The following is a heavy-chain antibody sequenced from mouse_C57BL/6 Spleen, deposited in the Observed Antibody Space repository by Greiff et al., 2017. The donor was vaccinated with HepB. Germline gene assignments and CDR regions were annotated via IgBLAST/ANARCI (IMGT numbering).Heavy chain of an antibody. D-gene: IGHD4-1*02. J-gene: IGHJ3*01. CDR1: GYTFTSYW. CDR3: ARRGLQLGLSWFAY. CDR2: IYPGSGST. V-gene: IGHV1-55*01. Sequence: QVQLQQSGAELVKPGASVKMSCKASGYTFTSYWITWVKQRPGQGLEWIGDIYPGSGSTNYNEKFKSKATLTVDTSSSTAYMQLSSLTSEDSAVYYCARRGLQLGLSWFAYWGQGTLVTVSA.